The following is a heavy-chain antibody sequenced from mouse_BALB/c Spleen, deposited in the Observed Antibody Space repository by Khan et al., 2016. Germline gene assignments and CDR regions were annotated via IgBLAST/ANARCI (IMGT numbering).Heavy chain of an antibody. CDR2: FYPYNGDS. Sequence: EVQLPESGPELVKPGASVKISCKASGYSFTDYNMHWVKQSHGKSLEWIGYFYPYNGDSGYNQNFKAKATLTVDISSSTAYMELRRLTSDDSAVYYCARSLGRHYYFDVWGAGTTVTVSS. CDR1: GYSFTDYN. J-gene: IGHJ1*01. V-gene: IGHV1S29*02. CDR3: ARSLGRHYYFDV. D-gene: IGHD4-1*01.